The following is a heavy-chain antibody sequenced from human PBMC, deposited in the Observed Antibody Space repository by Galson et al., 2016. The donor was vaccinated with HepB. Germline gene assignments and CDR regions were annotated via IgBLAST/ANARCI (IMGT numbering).Heavy chain of an antibody. CDR1: GYTFTTYS. CDR2: ISAYNGDT. D-gene: IGHD3-3*01. J-gene: IGHJ4*02. Sequence: VKVSCKASGYTFTTYSVSWVRQAPGQGLAWMGWISAYNGDTNYAHEVQGRVTMTTDTSTNTAYMEPRSLRSDDTAIYYCARDRPTIFGVQPPFDYWGQGTLVTVSS. V-gene: IGHV1-18*04. CDR3: ARDRPTIFGVQPPFDY.